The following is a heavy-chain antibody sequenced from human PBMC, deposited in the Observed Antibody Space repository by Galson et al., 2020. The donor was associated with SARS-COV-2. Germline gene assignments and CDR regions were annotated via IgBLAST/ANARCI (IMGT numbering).Heavy chain of an antibody. J-gene: IGHJ4*02. CDR3: AREMIIAEAGPFDY. V-gene: IGHV4-34*01. CDR1: GGTFSGYY. CDR2: INDGGRT. Sequence: PSETLSLTCAVYGGTFSGYYWNWIRQSPGKGLEWIGEINDGGRTNYNPSLESRVGISVDTSKKQFSLKLSSVTAADTAVYYCAREMIIAEAGPFDYWGQGTLVTVSS. D-gene: IGHD6-13*01.